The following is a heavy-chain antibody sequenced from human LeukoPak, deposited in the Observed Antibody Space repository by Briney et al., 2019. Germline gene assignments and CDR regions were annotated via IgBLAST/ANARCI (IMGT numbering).Heavy chain of an antibody. Sequence: ASVKVSCKASGGTFSTYSISWVRQAPGQGLEWMGGIIPIFGTANYAQKFQGRVTITADESTSTAYMELSSLRSEDTAVYYCARSVAGSYLAYYFDYWGQGTLVTVSS. J-gene: IGHJ4*02. CDR2: IIPIFGTA. V-gene: IGHV1-69*13. D-gene: IGHD1-26*01. CDR1: GGTFSTYS. CDR3: ARSVAGSYLAYYFDY.